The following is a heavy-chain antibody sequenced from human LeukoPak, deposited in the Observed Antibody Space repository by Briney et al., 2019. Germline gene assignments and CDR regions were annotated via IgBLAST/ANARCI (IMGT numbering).Heavy chain of an antibody. Sequence: GGSLRLSCAASGFTFDDYAMHWVRQAPGKGLEWVSGISWNSGSIGYADSVKGRFTISRDNAKNSLYLQMNSLRAEDTALYYCAKGSYSGYDYEGYFDYWGQGTLVTVSS. CDR2: ISWNSGSI. CDR3: AKGSYSGYDYEGYFDY. D-gene: IGHD5-12*01. J-gene: IGHJ4*02. V-gene: IGHV3-9*01. CDR1: GFTFDDYA.